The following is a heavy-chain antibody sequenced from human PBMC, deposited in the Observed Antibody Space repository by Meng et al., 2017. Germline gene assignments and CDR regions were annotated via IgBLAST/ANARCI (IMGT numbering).Heavy chain of an antibody. CDR2: INPKSGDT. V-gene: IGHV1-2*06. CDR3: ARDEDISAAGKLFGDY. Sequence: APLGKSGAEVKKPGAAVKVSCKPSVHNLPDYYRHWVRRAPGQGLEWMGRINPKSGDTHYAQKFQARVTMTGDTSISTAYMELSGLRSDDTAMYYCARDEDISAAGKLFGDYWGQGTLVTVSS. D-gene: IGHD6-25*01. J-gene: IGHJ4*02. CDR1: VHNLPDYY.